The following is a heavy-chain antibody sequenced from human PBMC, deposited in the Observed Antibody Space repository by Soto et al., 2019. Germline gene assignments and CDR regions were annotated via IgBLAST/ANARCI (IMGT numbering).Heavy chain of an antibody. J-gene: IGHJ5*02. V-gene: IGHV3-23*01. D-gene: IGHD6-13*01. Sequence: PGGSLRLSCAASGFTFSSYAMSWVRQAPGKGLEWVSAISGSGGSTYYADSVKGRFTISRDNSKNTLYLQMNSLRAEDTAVYYCAKDPGVIIAAAGTDWFDPWGQGTLVTVSS. CDR3: AKDPGVIIAAAGTDWFDP. CDR2: ISGSGGST. CDR1: GFTFSSYA.